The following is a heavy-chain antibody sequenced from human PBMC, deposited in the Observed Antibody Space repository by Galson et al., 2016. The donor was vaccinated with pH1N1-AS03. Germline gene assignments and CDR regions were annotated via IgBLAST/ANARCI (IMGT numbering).Heavy chain of an antibody. D-gene: IGHD5-12*01. V-gene: IGHV1-69*06. CDR1: GGTLNNYA. CDR3: ARAFGSGYEAGLLDF. Sequence: SVKVSCKASGGTLNNYAVNWVRQAPGQGLEWMGGISPIFGSATHAQKFQGRVTITAGIFTNAVYMELSSLRSEDTALYYCARAFGSGYEAGLLDFWGQGTLVTVSS. J-gene: IGHJ4*02. CDR2: ISPIFGSA.